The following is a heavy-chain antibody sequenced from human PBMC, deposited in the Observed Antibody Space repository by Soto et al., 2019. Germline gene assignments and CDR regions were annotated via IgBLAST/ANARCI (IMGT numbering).Heavy chain of an antibody. D-gene: IGHD6-19*01. CDR1: GGSISSYY. V-gene: IGHV4-59*01. CDR2: IYYSGST. Sequence: QVQLQESGPGLVKPSETLSLTCTVSGGSISSYYWRWIRQPPGKGLEWIAYIYYSGSTNYNPSLKSRVTISVDTSKDQFSLKLSSVTAADTAVYDCASSHVGQWLVPSSDYWGQGTLVTVSS. CDR3: ASSHVGQWLVPSSDY. J-gene: IGHJ4*02.